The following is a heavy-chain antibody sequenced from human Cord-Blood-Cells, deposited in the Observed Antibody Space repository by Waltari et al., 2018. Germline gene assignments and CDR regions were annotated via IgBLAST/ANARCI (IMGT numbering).Heavy chain of an antibody. CDR1: GGSISSSSYY. J-gene: IGHJ5*02. D-gene: IGHD6-6*01. CDR2: IYYSGST. Sequence: QLQLQESGPGLVKPSETLSLTCTVSGGSISSSSYYWGWIRQPPGKGLEWIGGIYYSGSTYYNPSLMSRGSISVDTSKNQFSLKRSSVTAADTAVYYCASEYSSSSSWFDPWGQGTLVTVSS. V-gene: IGHV4-39*01. CDR3: ASEYSSSSSWFDP.